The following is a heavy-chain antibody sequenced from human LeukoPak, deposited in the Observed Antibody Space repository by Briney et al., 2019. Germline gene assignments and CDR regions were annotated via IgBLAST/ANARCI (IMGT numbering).Heavy chain of an antibody. V-gene: IGHV3-48*02. Sequence: GGSLRLSCAASGFTFSSYGMNWVRQAPGKGLEWVSYISTTSSTIYYADSVKGRFTMSRDNAKSSLYLQMDSLRDEDTAVYYCARGKEKWLDHFDYWGQGSLVTVSS. J-gene: IGHJ4*02. CDR2: ISTTSSTI. CDR1: GFTFSSYG. CDR3: ARGKEKWLDHFDY. D-gene: IGHD6-19*01.